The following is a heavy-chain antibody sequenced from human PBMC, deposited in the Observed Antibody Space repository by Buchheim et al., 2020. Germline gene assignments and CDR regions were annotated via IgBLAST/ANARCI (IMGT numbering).Heavy chain of an antibody. CDR3: AHSGLAAAGMGGHHYYYYGFDV. CDR2: IYWDGDE. J-gene: IGHJ6*02. Sequence: QITLKESGPTLVKPTQTLTLTCTFSGFSLSTSGVGVGWIRQPPGKALEWLALIYWDGDERYSPSLKSRLTITKDTSKNQVVLTVTNMDPVDTATYYCAHSGLAAAGMGGHHYYYYGFDVWGQGTT. V-gene: IGHV2-5*02. CDR1: GFSLSTSGVG. D-gene: IGHD6-13*01.